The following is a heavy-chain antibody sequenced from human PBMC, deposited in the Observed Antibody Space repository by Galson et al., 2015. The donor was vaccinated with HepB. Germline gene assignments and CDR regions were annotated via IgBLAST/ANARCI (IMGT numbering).Heavy chain of an antibody. CDR2: VSANSGRT. D-gene: IGHD2-15*01. Sequence: SVKVSCKAAGYTFTSNGISWVRQAPGRGLEWVGWVSANSGRTTYAWRLLGRLTLTTDTSTGTAYMELRSLRSDDTAIYYCARDRSHSLDFWGQGTLVTVSS. V-gene: IGHV1-18*04. J-gene: IGHJ4*02. CDR3: ARDRSHSLDF. CDR1: GYTFTSNG.